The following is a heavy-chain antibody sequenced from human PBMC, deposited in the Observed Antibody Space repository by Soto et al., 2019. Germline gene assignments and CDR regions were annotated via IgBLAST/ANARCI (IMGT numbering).Heavy chain of an antibody. J-gene: IGHJ6*02. Sequence: EAQLVESGGGLVQPGGSLRLSCAASGFTFSSYEMNWVRQAPGKGLEWVAYISSSGRTTYYADSVKGRFTISRDNAKSSLYLQMNSLRAEDTAVYYCARDYEDTRSFFHYSYGLDVWGQGTTVTVSS. D-gene: IGHD2-15*01. CDR2: ISSSGRTT. V-gene: IGHV3-48*03. CDR1: GFTFSSYE. CDR3: ARDYEDTRSFFHYSYGLDV.